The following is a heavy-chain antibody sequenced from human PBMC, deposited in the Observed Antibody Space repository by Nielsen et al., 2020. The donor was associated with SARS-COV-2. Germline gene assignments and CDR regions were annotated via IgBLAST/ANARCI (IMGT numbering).Heavy chain of an antibody. CDR3: ARQQGGVVTEDYGMDV. J-gene: IGHJ6*02. D-gene: IGHD4-23*01. Sequence: GESLKISCKGSGYSFTSYWIGWVRQMPGKGLEWMGIIYPGDSDTRYSPSFQGQVTISADKSISTAYLQWSSLKASDTAMYYCARQQGGVVTEDYGMDVWGQGTTVTVSS. CDR1: GYSFTSYW. V-gene: IGHV5-51*01. CDR2: IYPGDSDT.